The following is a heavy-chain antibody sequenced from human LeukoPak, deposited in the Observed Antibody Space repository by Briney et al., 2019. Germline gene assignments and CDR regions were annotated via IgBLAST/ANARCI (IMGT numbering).Heavy chain of an antibody. CDR2: INHSGST. CDR1: GGSFSGYY. J-gene: IGHJ3*02. V-gene: IGHV4-34*01. D-gene: IGHD6-13*01. CDR3: ARDSSWYLEDAFDI. Sequence: SETLSLTCAVYGGSFSGYYWSWIRQPPGKGLEWIGEINHSGSTNYNPSLKSRVTISVDTSKNQFSLRLSSVTAADTAVYYCARDSSWYLEDAFDIWGQGTTVTVSS.